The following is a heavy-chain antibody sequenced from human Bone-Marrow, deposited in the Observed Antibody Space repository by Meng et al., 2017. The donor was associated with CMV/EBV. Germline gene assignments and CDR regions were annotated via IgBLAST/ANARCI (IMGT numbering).Heavy chain of an antibody. Sequence: ISSTGNYWGWIGQPPGKGLEWIGSICYSGSNYYNTSLKSRLTISVDTSKNQFSLTLTSVTAADTAMYYCARQSTRSTGIAGADFDYWGQGTLVTVSS. CDR3: ARQSTRSTGIAGADFDY. D-gene: IGHD1-26*01. V-gene: IGHV4-39*01. J-gene: IGHJ4*02. CDR2: ICYSGSN. CDR1: ISSTGNY.